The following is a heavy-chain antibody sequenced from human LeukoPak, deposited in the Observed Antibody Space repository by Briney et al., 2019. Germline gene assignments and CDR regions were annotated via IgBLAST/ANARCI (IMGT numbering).Heavy chain of an antibody. CDR3: ARGSFPRRRTGPGMNAFDI. CDR2: INHSGST. D-gene: IGHD2-8*02. J-gene: IGHJ3*02. CDR1: GGSFSGYY. Sequence: SETLSLTCAVYGGSFSGYYWSWIRQPPGKGLEWIGEINHSGSTNYNPSLKSRVTISVDTSKNQFSLKLSSVTAADTAVYYCARGSFPRRRTGPGMNAFDIWGQGTMVTVSS. V-gene: IGHV4-34*01.